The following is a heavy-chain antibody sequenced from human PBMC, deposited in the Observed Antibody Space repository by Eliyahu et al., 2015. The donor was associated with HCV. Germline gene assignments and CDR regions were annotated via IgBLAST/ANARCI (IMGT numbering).Heavy chain of an antibody. CDR2: IYYSGNT. J-gene: IGHJ4*02. Sequence: QVQLQESGPGLVKPSETLSLTCPXPGXSIXSYXWSWIRQPPGKGLEWIGYIYYSGNTNYNPSLKSRVTISVDTSKNQFSLKLSSVTAADTAVYYCARHWDTSAYWYYFDYWGQGTLVTVSS. V-gene: IGHV4-59*08. CDR3: ARHWDTSAYWYYFDY. CDR1: GXSIXSYX. D-gene: IGHD3-22*01.